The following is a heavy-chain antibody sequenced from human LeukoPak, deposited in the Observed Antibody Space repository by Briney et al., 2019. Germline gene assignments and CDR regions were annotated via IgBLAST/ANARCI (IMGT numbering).Heavy chain of an antibody. CDR1: GGSIRSYY. D-gene: IGHD3-10*01. Sequence: SETLSLTCTVSGGSIRSYYWTWIRQPPGKGLEWIGYIYYSGSTNYKPSLKSRVTISVDTSRNQFSLKLNSVTAADTAVYYCAKSNGYGLVDIWGQGTMVTVSS. CDR2: IYYSGST. CDR3: AKSNGYGLVDI. V-gene: IGHV4-59*12. J-gene: IGHJ3*02.